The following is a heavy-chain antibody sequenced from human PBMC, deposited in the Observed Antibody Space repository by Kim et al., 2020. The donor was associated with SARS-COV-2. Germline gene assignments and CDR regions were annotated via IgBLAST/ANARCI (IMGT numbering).Heavy chain of an antibody. CDR3: ARDLMVVVAATDYFDY. Sequence: GGSLRLSCAASGFTFSDYYMSWIRQAPGKGLEWVSYISSSGSTIYYADSVKGRFTISRDNAKNSLYLQMNSLRAEDTAVYYCARDLMVVVAATDYFDYWGQGTLVTVSS. V-gene: IGHV3-11*01. D-gene: IGHD2-15*01. J-gene: IGHJ4*02. CDR1: GFTFSDYY. CDR2: ISSSGSTI.